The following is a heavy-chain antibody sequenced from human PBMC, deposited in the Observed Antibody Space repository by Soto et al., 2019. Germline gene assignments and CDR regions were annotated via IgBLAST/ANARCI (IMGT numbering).Heavy chain of an antibody. CDR3: ASLPNCGGDCFFFDY. Sequence: SETLSLTCTVSGGSISSRSYYWGWIRQPPGKGLEWIGSIYYSGSTYYNPSLKSRVTISVDTSKNQFSLQLSSVTAADTAVYYCASLPNCGGDCFFFDYWGQGTLLTVSS. CDR2: IYYSGST. V-gene: IGHV4-39*01. J-gene: IGHJ4*02. D-gene: IGHD2-21*02. CDR1: GGSISSRSYY.